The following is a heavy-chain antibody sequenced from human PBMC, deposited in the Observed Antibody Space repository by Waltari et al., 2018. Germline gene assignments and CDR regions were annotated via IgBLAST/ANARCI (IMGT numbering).Heavy chain of an antibody. CDR3: ARDAPFIAAAGTGAFDY. CDR2: IIPIFGTA. D-gene: IGHD6-13*01. Sequence: QVQLVQSGAEVKKPGSSVKVSCKASGGTFSSYAISWVRQAPGQGLEWMGRIIPIFGTANYAQKFQGRVTITADKSTSTAYMELSSLRSEDTAVYYCARDAPFIAAAGTGAFDYWGQGTLVTVSS. CDR1: GGTFSSYA. V-gene: IGHV1-69*08. J-gene: IGHJ4*02.